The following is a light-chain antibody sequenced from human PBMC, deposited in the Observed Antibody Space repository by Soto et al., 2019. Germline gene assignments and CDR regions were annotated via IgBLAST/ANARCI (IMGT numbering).Light chain of an antibody. Sequence: QSALTQPPSASGSPGQSVSISCTGTGSDVGGYDYVSWYQQCPDKAPKLIIYEVDKRPSGVPDRFSGSKSGNSAYLTVSGLQTEDEADYYCSSYAGRNYAVFGRGTQLTVL. V-gene: IGLV2-8*01. CDR1: GSDVGGYDY. CDR2: EVD. CDR3: SSYAGRNYAV. J-gene: IGLJ7*01.